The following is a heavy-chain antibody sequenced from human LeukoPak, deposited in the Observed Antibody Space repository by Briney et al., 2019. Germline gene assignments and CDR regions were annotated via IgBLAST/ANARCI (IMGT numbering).Heavy chain of an antibody. J-gene: IGHJ4*02. CDR1: GGSISSYY. CDR2: IYTSGST. CDR3: ARLHFFGYSGYAFDY. D-gene: IGHD5-12*01. V-gene: IGHV4-4*07. Sequence: SETLSLTCTVSGGSISSYYWSWIRQPAGKGLEWIGRIYTSGSTNYNPSLKSRVTMSVDTSKNQFSLKLSSVTAADTAVYYCARLHFFGYSGYAFDYWGQGTLVTVSS.